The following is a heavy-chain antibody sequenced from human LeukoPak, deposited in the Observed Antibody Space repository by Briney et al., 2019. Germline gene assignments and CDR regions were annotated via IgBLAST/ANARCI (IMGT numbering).Heavy chain of an antibody. CDR1: GDSFSSNSAA. CDR2: TYYRSKWYN. CDR3: AGTHTIPYYFDY. V-gene: IGHV6-1*01. J-gene: IGHJ4*02. Sequence: SQTLSLTCAISGDSFSSNSAAWTWLRQSPSRGLEWLGRTYYRSKWYNDYAVSVKSRITINPDTSKNQFSLQLNSVTPEDTAVYYCAGTHTIPYYFDYWGQGTLVTVSS. D-gene: IGHD3-9*01.